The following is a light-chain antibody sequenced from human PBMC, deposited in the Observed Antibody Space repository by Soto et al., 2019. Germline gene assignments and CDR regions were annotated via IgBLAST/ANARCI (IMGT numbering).Light chain of an antibody. Sequence: DIQMTQSPATLSASLGDRVTITCRASQSVSGWLAWYQQKPGKAPNLLIYDVSSLGNGVPSRFSGSGSGTEFSLTISSLRPDDFAAYYCQQGGICPFTFGQGTRLEIK. CDR2: DVS. CDR1: QSVSGW. V-gene: IGKV1-5*01. J-gene: IGKJ2*01. CDR3: QQGGICPFT.